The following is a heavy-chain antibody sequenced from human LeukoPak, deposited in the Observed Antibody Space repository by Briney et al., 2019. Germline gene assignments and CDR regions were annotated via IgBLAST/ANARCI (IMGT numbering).Heavy chain of an antibody. D-gene: IGHD1-1*01. CDR3: ARGREDNVPGSLLSFDY. Sequence: PSETLSLTCTVSGGSISYYYWSWIRQPAGKGLQWIGRIYSSGTTNYNPSLKSRVSMSVDPSKSQFSLKLSSVTAADTAVYYCARGREDNVPGSLLSFDYWGQGILVTVSS. CDR2: IYSSGTT. V-gene: IGHV4-4*07. J-gene: IGHJ4*02. CDR1: GGSISYYY.